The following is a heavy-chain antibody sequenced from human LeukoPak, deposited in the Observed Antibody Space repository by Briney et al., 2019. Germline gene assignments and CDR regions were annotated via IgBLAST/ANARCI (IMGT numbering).Heavy chain of an antibody. CDR2: IHDVGTT. CDR1: GGPITNSY. Sequence: PSETLSLTCTVSGGPITNSYWSWIRQSPGKGLEWIGYIHDVGTTNHNPSLKSRVTLSIDTSANQFSLTLRSVTTADTAVYYCAKVTGWQYPHGYFDYWGQGALVTVSS. J-gene: IGHJ4*02. D-gene: IGHD3-22*01. CDR3: AKVTGWQYPHGYFDY. V-gene: IGHV4-59*01.